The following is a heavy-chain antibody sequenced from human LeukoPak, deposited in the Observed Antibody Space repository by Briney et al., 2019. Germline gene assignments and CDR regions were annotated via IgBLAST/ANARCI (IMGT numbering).Heavy chain of an antibody. Sequence: PGRSLRLSCAASGFTFDDYATHWVRQAPGKGLEWVSGISNSGGSTYYADSVKGRFTISRDNSKNTLYLQMNSLRVEDTALYYCAKGLERESRLDSWGQGTLVTVSS. V-gene: IGHV3-23*01. J-gene: IGHJ4*02. D-gene: IGHD1-1*01. CDR1: GFTFDDYA. CDR2: ISNSGGST. CDR3: AKGLERESRLDS.